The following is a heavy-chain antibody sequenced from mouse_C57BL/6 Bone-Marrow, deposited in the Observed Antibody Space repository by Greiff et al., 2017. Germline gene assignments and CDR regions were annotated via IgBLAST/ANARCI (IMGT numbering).Heavy chain of an antibody. Sequence: QVQLQQPGAELVRPGSSVKLSCKASGYTFTSYWMDWVKQRPGQGLEWIGNIYPSDSETHYNQKFKDKATLTVDKSSSTAYMQLSSLTSEDSAVYYCSSRHYGYDGDYWGQGTTLTVSS. CDR1: GYTFTSYW. CDR2: IYPSDSET. D-gene: IGHD2-2*01. CDR3: SSRHYGYDGDY. V-gene: IGHV1-61*01. J-gene: IGHJ2*01.